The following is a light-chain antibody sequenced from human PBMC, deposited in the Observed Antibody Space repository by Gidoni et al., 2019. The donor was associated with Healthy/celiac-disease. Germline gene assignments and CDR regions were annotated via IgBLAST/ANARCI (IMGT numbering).Light chain of an antibody. Sequence: IQMHQSPSTLSASVGERVTVTCMARQSLSSWLAWYRQQPGKAHKLLLYDASSLDSGVPLRFSGSGSGTVFTLTISIRQPDDFASSSCQQHNSYSPGLTFGGGTKVEIK. CDR1: QSLSSW. CDR2: DAS. J-gene: IGKJ4*01. CDR3: QQHNSYSPGLT. V-gene: IGKV1-5*01.